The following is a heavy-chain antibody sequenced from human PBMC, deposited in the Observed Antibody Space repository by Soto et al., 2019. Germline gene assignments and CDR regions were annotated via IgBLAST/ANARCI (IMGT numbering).Heavy chain of an antibody. CDR3: ARQFMAMVRGVTLLDY. D-gene: IGHD3-10*01. CDR2: IYYSGST. J-gene: IGHJ4*02. Sequence: SETLSLTCTVSGGSISSSSYYWGWIRQPPGKGLEWIGSIYYSGSTYYNPSLKSRVTISVDTSKNQFSLKLSSVTAADTAVYYCARQFMAMVRGVTLLDYWGQGTLVTVSS. CDR1: GGSISSSSYY. V-gene: IGHV4-39*01.